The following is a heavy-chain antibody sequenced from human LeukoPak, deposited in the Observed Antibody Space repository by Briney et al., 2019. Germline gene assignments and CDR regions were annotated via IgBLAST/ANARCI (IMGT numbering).Heavy chain of an antibody. CDR2: MNPNSGNA. V-gene: IGHV1-8*01. Sequence: ASVKVSCKASGYTFTSYDINWVRQAAGQGLEWMGWMNPNSGNAAYAQRFQGRVTMTRDTSISTAYMELSSLRSEDTAVYYCARRYYYDGSGLRLDVWGKGTPVTVSS. CDR1: GYTFTSYD. CDR3: ARRYYYDGSGLRLDV. D-gene: IGHD3-22*01. J-gene: IGHJ6*04.